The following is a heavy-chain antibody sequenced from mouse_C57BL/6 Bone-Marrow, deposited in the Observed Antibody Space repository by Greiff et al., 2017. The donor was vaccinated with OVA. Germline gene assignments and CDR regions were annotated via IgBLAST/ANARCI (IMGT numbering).Heavy chain of an antibody. CDR3: AGNPSTGTGWYFDV. Sequence: EVKLMESGGDLVKPGGSLKLSCAASGFTFSSYGMSWVRQTPDKRLEWVATISSGGSYTYYPDSVKGRFTISRDNAKNTLYLQMSSLKSEDTAMYYCAGNPSTGTGWYFDVWGTGTTVTVSS. CDR2: ISSGGSYT. J-gene: IGHJ1*03. V-gene: IGHV5-6*01. D-gene: IGHD4-1*02. CDR1: GFTFSSYG.